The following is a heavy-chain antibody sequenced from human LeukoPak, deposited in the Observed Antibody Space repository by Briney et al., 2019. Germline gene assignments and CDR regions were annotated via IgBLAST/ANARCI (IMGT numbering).Heavy chain of an antibody. CDR3: ARGNYGDYIIDY. CDR2: ISSSGTTM. CDR1: GFILSNYE. J-gene: IGHJ4*02. D-gene: IGHD4-17*01. V-gene: IGHV3-48*03. Sequence: PGGSLRLSCAASGFILSNYEMNWVRQAPGKGLEWVSYISSSGTTMYYADSVKGRLPISRDNARNSLYLQMNSLRDEDTAVYYCARGNYGDYIIDYWGQGTLVTVSS.